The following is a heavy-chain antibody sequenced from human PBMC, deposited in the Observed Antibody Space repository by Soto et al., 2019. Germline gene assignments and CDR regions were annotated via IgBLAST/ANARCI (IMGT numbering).Heavy chain of an antibody. CDR1: GFTFSSYW. CDR3: VRSTYGYVVNN. CDR2: INSDGSST. Sequence: EVQLVESGGGLVQPGGSLRLSCAASGFTFSSYWMHWVRQPPGKGLVWVSRINSDGSSTSYAESVKGRFTISRDNAKNTLFLQMNSLGAEDTAVYYCVRSTYGYVVNNWGQGTLVTVSS. J-gene: IGHJ4*02. D-gene: IGHD5-18*01. V-gene: IGHV3-74*01.